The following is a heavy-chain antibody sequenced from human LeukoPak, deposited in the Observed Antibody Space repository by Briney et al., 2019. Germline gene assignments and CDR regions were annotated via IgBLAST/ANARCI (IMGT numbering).Heavy chain of an antibody. D-gene: IGHD6-19*01. Sequence: GASVKVSCKASGYTFTSYYMHWVRQAPGQGLEWMGIINPSGGSTSYAQKFQGRVTMIRDMSTSTVYMELSSLRSEDTAVYYCARDFSVAGHPPYFDYWGQGTLVAVSS. V-gene: IGHV1-46*01. CDR1: GYTFTSYY. CDR3: ARDFSVAGHPPYFDY. CDR2: INPSGGST. J-gene: IGHJ4*02.